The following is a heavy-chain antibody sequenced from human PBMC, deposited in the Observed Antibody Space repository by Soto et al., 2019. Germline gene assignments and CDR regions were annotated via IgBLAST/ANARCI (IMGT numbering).Heavy chain of an antibody. CDR3: AKGAVAGTPTSYYYYGMDV. CDR2: IIPIFGSV. Sequence: QVQLLQSGTGVKKPGSSVRVSCEASGSSFRTYAISWVRQAPGQGLEWMGEIIPIFGSVNYAQKFQDRVTISAVESTTTVYMDLKSLRSNDTGVYYCAKGAVAGTPTSYYYYGMDVWGQGTTVTVSS. D-gene: IGHD6-19*01. J-gene: IGHJ6*02. V-gene: IGHV1-69*12. CDR1: GSSFRTYA.